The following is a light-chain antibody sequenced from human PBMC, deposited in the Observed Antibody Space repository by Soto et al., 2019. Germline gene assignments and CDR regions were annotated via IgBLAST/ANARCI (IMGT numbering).Light chain of an antibody. CDR3: SSYTSTSTYV. V-gene: IGLV2-18*02. J-gene: IGLJ1*01. CDR2: EVN. CDR1: SSDVVSYNR. Sequence: QSELTQPPSWSGSPGQSGIITCTRTSSDVVSYNRVSWYQQPPGTAPKLMIYEVNNRPSGVPDRFSGSKSGNTASLTISGLQAEDEADYYCSSYTSTSTYVFGTGTKGTVL.